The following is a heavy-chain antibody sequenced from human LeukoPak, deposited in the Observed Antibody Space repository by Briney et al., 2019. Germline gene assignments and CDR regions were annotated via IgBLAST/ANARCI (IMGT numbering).Heavy chain of an antibody. J-gene: IGHJ4*02. D-gene: IGHD3-16*02. CDR2: IKQDGSEK. CDR3: ARDGHDYIWGSYLN. CDR1: GFTFSSYW. V-gene: IGHV3-7*01. Sequence: GGSLRLSCAASGFTFSSYWMSWVRQAPGKGLEWVANIKQDGSEKYYVDSVKGRFTISRDNAKNSLYPQMNSLRAEDTAVYYCARDGHDYIWGSYLNWGQGTLVTVSS.